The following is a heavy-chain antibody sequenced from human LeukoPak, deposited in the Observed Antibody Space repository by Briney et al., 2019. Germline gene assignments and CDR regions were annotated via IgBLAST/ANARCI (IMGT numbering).Heavy chain of an antibody. V-gene: IGHV3-23*01. Sequence: PGASLRLSCAASGFTFSSYAMSWVRQAPGKGLEWVLAISGSGGNTYYADSVKGRFTISRDNSKNTLYLQTSSLRAEDTAVYYCVKEYCSSGSCSFYFDYWGPGTLVTASS. D-gene: IGHD2-15*01. CDR2: ISGSGGNT. J-gene: IGHJ4*02. CDR3: VKEYCSSGSCSFYFDY. CDR1: GFTFSSYA.